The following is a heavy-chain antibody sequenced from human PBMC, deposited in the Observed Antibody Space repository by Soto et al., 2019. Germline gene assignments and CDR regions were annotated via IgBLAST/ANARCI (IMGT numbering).Heavy chain of an antibody. D-gene: IGHD6-19*01. J-gene: IGHJ4*02. Sequence: PGGSLRLSCAVSGFTFSRYWMHWFRQDPGNGLVWVSSINTDGTNTQYADSVRGRFTVSRDNAKNTVYLQMSSLRPEDTAVYFCVKVIYDSGWYGFYFDNWGQGTPVTVSS. CDR2: INTDGTNT. V-gene: IGHV3-74*03. CDR3: VKVIYDSGWYGFYFDN. CDR1: GFTFSRYW.